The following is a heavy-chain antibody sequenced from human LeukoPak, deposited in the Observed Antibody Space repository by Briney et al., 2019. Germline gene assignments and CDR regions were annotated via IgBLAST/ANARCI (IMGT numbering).Heavy chain of an antibody. J-gene: IGHJ4*02. CDR1: GFTFSGYA. Sequence: GGSLRLSCAASGFTFSGYAMSWVRQAPGKGLERVSAIIGSGDTTYYADSVKGRLTISRDNSKNTLYLQMNSLRAEDTAVYYCAKVTGGDMITYGGLDYWGQGTLVTVSS. D-gene: IGHD3-16*01. CDR2: IIGSGDTT. CDR3: AKVTGGDMITYGGLDY. V-gene: IGHV3-23*01.